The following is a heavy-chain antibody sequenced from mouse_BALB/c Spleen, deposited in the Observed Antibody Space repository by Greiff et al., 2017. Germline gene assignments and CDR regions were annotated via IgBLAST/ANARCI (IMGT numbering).Heavy chain of an antibody. J-gene: IGHJ2*01. D-gene: IGHD2-10*02. Sequence: EVKLQESGGGLVKPGGSLKLSCAASGFTFSDYYMYWVRQTPEKRLEWVATISDGGSYTYYPDSVKGRFTISRDNAKNNLYLQMSSLKSEDTAMYYCARGYGNYPYYFDYWGQGTTLTVSS. CDR1: GFTFSDYY. CDR3: ARGYGNYPYYFDY. CDR2: ISDGGSYT. V-gene: IGHV5-4*02.